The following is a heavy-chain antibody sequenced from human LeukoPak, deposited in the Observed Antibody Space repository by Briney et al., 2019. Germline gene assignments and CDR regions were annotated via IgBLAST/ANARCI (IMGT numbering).Heavy chain of an antibody. CDR3: ARGGVSGSYYFSAKYYFDY. D-gene: IGHD1-26*01. CDR2: ISAYNGNT. V-gene: IGHV1-18*01. CDR1: GYTFTSYG. J-gene: IGHJ4*02. Sequence: APVKVSCKASGYTFTSYGISWVRQAPGQGLEWMGWISAYNGNTNYAQKLQGRVTMTTDTSTSTAYMELRSLRSDDTAVYYCARGGVSGSYYFSAKYYFDYWGQGTLVTVSS.